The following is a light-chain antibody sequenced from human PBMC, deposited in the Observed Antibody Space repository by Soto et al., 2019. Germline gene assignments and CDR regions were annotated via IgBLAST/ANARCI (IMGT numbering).Light chain of an antibody. J-gene: IGKJ4*01. V-gene: IGKV3-20*01. Sequence: EIVLTQSPDTLSLSPGESATLSCRASQSVSRRFLAWYQQRPGQAPRLLIYDASNRATGIPDRFSGSGSGTEFTLTISRLEAEDFAVYYCQQYGSSPLTFGGGTKVEI. CDR1: QSVSRRF. CDR2: DAS. CDR3: QQYGSSPLT.